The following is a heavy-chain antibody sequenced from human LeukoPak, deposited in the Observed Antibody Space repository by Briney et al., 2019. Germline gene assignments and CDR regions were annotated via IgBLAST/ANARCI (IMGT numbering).Heavy chain of an antibody. CDR2: IFYTGST. CDR3: ARLGYCSGGRCLSDY. D-gene: IGHD2-15*01. Sequence: SETLSLTCTVSGVSVSSYYWTWIRQPPGKGLEWIGNIFYTGSTSYNPSLKSRVTISVDTSKNQFSLRLSSVTAADTAVYYCARLGYCSGGRCLSDYWGQGTLVTVSS. V-gene: IGHV4-59*02. CDR1: GVSVSSYY. J-gene: IGHJ4*02.